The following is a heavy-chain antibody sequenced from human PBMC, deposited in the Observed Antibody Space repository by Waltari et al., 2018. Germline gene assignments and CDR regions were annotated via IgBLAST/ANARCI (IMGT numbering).Heavy chain of an antibody. CDR1: GYTLTELS. V-gene: IGHV1-24*01. CDR3: ARGLVRGVHVDAEYFQH. D-gene: IGHD3-10*01. J-gene: IGHJ1*01. Sequence: QVQLVQSGAEVKKPGASVKVSCKVSGYTLTELSMHWVRQAPGKGLEWMGVMECFDPEDGETINAQKVQARVTMTEDTSTDTAYMELSSLRSEDTAVYYCARGLVRGVHVDAEYFQHWGQGTLVTVSS. CDR2: FDPEDGET.